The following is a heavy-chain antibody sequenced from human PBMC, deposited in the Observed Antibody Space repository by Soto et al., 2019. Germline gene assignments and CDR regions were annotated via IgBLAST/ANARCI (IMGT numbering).Heavy chain of an antibody. CDR3: AKGRGVGATRTPFDY. V-gene: IGHV3-23*01. J-gene: IGHJ4*02. Sequence: GGSLRLSCAASGFTFSSYAMSWVRQAPGKGLEWVSAISGSGGSTYYADSMKGRFTISRDNSKNTLYLQMNSLRAEDTAVYYCAKGRGVGATRTPFDYWGQGTLVTVSS. CDR2: ISGSGGST. D-gene: IGHD1-26*01. CDR1: GFTFSSYA.